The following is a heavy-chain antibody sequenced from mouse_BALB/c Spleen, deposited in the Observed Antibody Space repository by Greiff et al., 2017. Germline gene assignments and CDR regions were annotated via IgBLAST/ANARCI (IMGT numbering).Heavy chain of an antibody. V-gene: IGHV5-4*02. CDR1: GFTFSDYY. Sequence: EVQLVESGGGLVKPGGSLKLSCAASGFTFSDYYMYWVRQTPEKRLEWVATISDGGSYTYYPDSVKGRFTISRDNAKNNLYLQMSSLKSEDTAMYYCARDKVLDYWGQGTTLTVSS. J-gene: IGHJ2*01. CDR2: ISDGGSYT. CDR3: ARDKVLDY.